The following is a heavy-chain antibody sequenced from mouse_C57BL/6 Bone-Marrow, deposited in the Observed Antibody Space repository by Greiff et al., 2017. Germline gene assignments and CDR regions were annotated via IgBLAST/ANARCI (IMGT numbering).Heavy chain of an antibody. D-gene: IGHD2-5*01. CDR2: IYPRSGNT. CDR3: ARKRYSNLWYFGV. J-gene: IGHJ1*03. CDR1: GYTFTSYG. Sequence: QVQLKESGAELARPGASVKLSCKASGYTFTSYGIRWVKQRPGQGLEWIGEIYPRSGNTYYNEKFKGKATLTADKSSSTAYMELRSLTSEDSAVYFWARKRYSNLWYFGVWGTGTTVTVSS. V-gene: IGHV1-81*01.